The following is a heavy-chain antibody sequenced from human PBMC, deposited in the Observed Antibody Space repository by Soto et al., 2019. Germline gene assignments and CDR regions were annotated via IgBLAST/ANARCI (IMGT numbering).Heavy chain of an antibody. CDR3: TTNTNYYGSGSYSRNDY. CDR2: IKSKTDGGTT. CDR1: GFTFSNAW. D-gene: IGHD3-10*01. Sequence: EVQLVESGGGLVKPGGSLRLSCAASGFTFSNAWMSWVRQAPGKGLEWVGRIKSKTDGGTTDYAAPVKGRFTISRDDSKNTLCLQMNCLKTEDTAVYYCTTNTNYYGSGSYSRNDYWGQGTLVTVSS. V-gene: IGHV3-15*01. J-gene: IGHJ4*02.